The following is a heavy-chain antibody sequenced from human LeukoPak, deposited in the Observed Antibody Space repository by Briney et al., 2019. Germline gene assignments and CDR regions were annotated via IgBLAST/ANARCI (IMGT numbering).Heavy chain of an antibody. V-gene: IGHV1-18*04. CDR3: ARGPNYYDSSGYHHWFDP. D-gene: IGHD3-22*01. J-gene: IGHJ5*02. CDR1: GFTFTGYY. CDR2: ISAYNGNT. Sequence: ASVKVSCKTSGFTFTGYYVHWVRQAPGQGLEWMGWISAYNGNTNYAQKLQGRVTMTTDTSTSTAYMELRSLRSDDTAVYYCARGPNYYDSSGYHHWFDPWGQGTLVTVSS.